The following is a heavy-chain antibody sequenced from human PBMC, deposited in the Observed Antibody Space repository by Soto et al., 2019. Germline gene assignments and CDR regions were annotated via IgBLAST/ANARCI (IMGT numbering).Heavy chain of an antibody. V-gene: IGHV1-2*02. D-gene: IGHD2-2*01. J-gene: IGHJ4*02. CDR3: ARVVNTAAVPLDF. CDR2: INPHNGAT. CDR1: GYTFTGYY. Sequence: QVQLVQSGAELKKPGASVKVSCKASGYTFTGYYIHWVRQAPGQGLEWMGWINPHNGATLYTQAFQGRVTMTGDTSISTAYMDLSSLTSDDTAVYYCARVVNTAAVPLDFWGQGTLVTVSS.